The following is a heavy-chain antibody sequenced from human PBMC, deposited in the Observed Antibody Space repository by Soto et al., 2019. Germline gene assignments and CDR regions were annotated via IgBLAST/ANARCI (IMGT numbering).Heavy chain of an antibody. V-gene: IGHV5-51*01. J-gene: IGHJ6*02. Sequence: PGESLKISCKGSGYSFTNYWIGWVRQMPGKGLEWMGIIFPGDSDTRYSPSFQGQVTISADRSSSTAYLQWSRLKASDTAMYYCARRGGYCSNGVCYINYYHGMDVWGQATTVTVSS. CDR3: ARRGGYCSNGVCYINYYHGMDV. D-gene: IGHD2-8*01. CDR1: GYSFTNYW. CDR2: IFPGDSDT.